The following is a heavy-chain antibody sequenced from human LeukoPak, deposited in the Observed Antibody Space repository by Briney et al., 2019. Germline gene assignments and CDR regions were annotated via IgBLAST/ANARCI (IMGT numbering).Heavy chain of an antibody. V-gene: IGHV3-15*04. Sequence: PGGSLRLSCAASGFTFSNAWMSWVRQAPGKGLEWVGRIESKTDGGTTDYAAPVKGRFTISRDDSKNTLYLQMNSLKTEDTAVYYCTTPLDSSGWYYFDYWGQGTLVTVSS. D-gene: IGHD6-19*01. CDR1: GFTFSNAW. J-gene: IGHJ4*02. CDR2: IESKTDGGTT. CDR3: TTPLDSSGWYYFDY.